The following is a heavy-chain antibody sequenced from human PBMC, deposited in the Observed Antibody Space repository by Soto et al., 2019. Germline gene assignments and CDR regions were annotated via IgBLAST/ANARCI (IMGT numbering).Heavy chain of an antibody. V-gene: IGHV4-31*03. CDR1: GGSISSGGYY. CDR3: ARDHGDYCDYYYYGMDV. Sequence: SETLSLTCTVSGGSISSGGYYWSWIRQHPGKGLEWIGYIYYSGSTYYNPSLKSRVTISVDTSKNQFSLKLSSVTAADTAVYYCARDHGDYCDYYYYGMDVWGQGTTVTVSS. D-gene: IGHD4-17*01. CDR2: IYYSGST. J-gene: IGHJ6*02.